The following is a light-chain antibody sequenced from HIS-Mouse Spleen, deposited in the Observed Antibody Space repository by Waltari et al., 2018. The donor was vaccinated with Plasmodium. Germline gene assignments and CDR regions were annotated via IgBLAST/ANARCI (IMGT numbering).Light chain of an antibody. J-gene: IGKJ2*01. V-gene: IGKV4-1*01. CDR2: WAS. Sequence: DIGMTQSPDSLAVSLGERATINCKSSQSVLYSTNNKNYLAWYQQKPGQPPKLLIYWASTRESGVPDRFSGSGSGTDFTLTISSLHAEDVAVYYCQQYYSTPPYTFGQGTKLEIK. CDR3: QQYYSTPPYT. CDR1: QSVLYSTNNKNY.